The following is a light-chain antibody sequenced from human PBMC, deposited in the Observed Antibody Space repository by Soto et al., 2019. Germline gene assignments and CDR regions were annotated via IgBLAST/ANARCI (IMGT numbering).Light chain of an antibody. CDR2: DVS. Sequence: QSVLTLPASVSGSPGQSITISCTGTSRDVGGYNYVSWYQQHPGKAPKLMIYDVSNRPSGVSNRFSGSKSGNTGSLTISWLQAEDEADYYCSSYTSSSTGVFGTGTKVTVL. CDR1: SRDVGGYNY. V-gene: IGLV2-14*01. J-gene: IGLJ1*01. CDR3: SSYTSSSTGV.